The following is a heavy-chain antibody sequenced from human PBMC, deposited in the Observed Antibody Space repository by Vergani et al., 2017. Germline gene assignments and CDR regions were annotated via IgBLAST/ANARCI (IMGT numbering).Heavy chain of an antibody. J-gene: IGHJ4*02. V-gene: IGHV4-34*01. CDR3: IRGYCSSTSCYRAHPFDY. CDR1: GGSFSGYY. Sequence: QVQLQQWGAGLLKPSETLSLTCAVYGGSFSGYYWGWIRQPPGKGLEWFGSIYYSGSTYYNPSLMSRVTISVDASKNQFSLKLSSVTAADTAIYYCIRGYCSSTSCYRAHPFDYWGQGTLVTVSS. CDR2: IYYSGST. D-gene: IGHD2-2*02.